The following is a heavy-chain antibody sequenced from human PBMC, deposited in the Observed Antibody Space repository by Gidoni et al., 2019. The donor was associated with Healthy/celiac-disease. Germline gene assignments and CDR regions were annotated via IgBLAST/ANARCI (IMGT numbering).Heavy chain of an antibody. V-gene: IGHV4-34*01. D-gene: IGHD6-19*01. CDR1: GGSFSGYY. CDR2: INHSGST. J-gene: IGHJ4*02. Sequence: QVQLQQWGAGLLKPSATLSLTCALYGGSFSGYYWSWSRQPPGKGLEWIGEINHSGSTNYNPSLKSRVTISVDTSKNQFSLKLSSVTAADTAVYYCARASIAVADPFDYWGQGTLVTVSS. CDR3: ARASIAVADPFDY.